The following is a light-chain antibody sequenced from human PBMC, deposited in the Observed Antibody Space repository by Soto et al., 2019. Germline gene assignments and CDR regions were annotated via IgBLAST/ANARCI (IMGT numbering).Light chain of an antibody. V-gene: IGKV1-8*01. Sequence: AIRMTQSPSSFSASTGDRVTITCRASQGISSYLAWYQQKPGKAPKLLIYAASTLQSGAPSRFSGSGSGTDFTLTISCLQSEDLTTYYFQQYYSYPWTFGQGTKVEIK. CDR1: QGISSY. J-gene: IGKJ1*01. CDR2: AAS. CDR3: QQYYSYPWT.